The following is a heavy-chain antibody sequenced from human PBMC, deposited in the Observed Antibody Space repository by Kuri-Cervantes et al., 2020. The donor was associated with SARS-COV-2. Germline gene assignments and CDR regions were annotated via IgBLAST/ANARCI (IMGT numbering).Heavy chain of an antibody. Sequence: ESLKISCAASGFTFSSYAMSWVRQAPGKGVEWVSAISGSGGTTYYADSAKGRFTISRDNSKNTLYLQMNILRAEDTAVYYCARSGVSAATGYYYYYMDVWGKGTTVTVSS. CDR3: ARSGVSAATGYYYYYMDV. J-gene: IGHJ6*03. CDR2: ISGSGGTT. D-gene: IGHD1-14*01. CDR1: GFTFSSYA. V-gene: IGHV3-23*01.